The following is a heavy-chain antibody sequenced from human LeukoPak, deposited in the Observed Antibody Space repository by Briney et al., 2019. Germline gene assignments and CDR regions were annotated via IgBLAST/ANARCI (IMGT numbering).Heavy chain of an antibody. V-gene: IGHV3-30-3*01. CDR3: ARDAGWGRLDS. CDR2: MSYDGSNK. Sequence: GRSLRLSCAASGFTFSSYAMHWVRQAPGKGLEWVAVMSYDGSNKDYADSVKGRFTISRDNAKNTLYLQMNSLRVEDTGIYYCARDAGWGRLDSWGQGALVTVSS. J-gene: IGHJ4*02. CDR1: GFTFSSYA. D-gene: IGHD3-16*01.